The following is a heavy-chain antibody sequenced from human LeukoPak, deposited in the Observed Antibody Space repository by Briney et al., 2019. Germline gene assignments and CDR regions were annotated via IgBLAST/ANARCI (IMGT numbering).Heavy chain of an antibody. J-gene: IGHJ5*02. CDR3: ARVGSGYPKNWFDP. V-gene: IGHV4-38-2*02. CDR2: IYTSGST. Sequence: SETLSLTCTVSGYSISSGYYWGWIRQPPGKGLEWIGSIYTSGSTNYNPSLKSRVTMSVDTSKNQFSLKLSSVTAADTAVYYCARVGSGYPKNWFDPWGQGTLVTVSS. CDR1: GYSISSGYY. D-gene: IGHD3-3*01.